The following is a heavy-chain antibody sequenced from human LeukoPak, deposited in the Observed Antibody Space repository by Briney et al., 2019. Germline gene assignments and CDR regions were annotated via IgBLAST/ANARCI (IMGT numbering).Heavy chain of an antibody. V-gene: IGHV4-4*09. Sequence: SETLSLTCTVSGSIGGYYWSLIRQPPGKGLEWIGYIYTSGSTNYNPSLESRVTISVDTSKNQFSLDLSSVTAADTAVYYCARQKCTSASCLTKNAFDIWGQGTMVTVSS. CDR3: ARQKCTSASCLTKNAFDI. J-gene: IGHJ3*02. D-gene: IGHD2-2*01. CDR2: IYTSGST. CDR1: GSIGGYY.